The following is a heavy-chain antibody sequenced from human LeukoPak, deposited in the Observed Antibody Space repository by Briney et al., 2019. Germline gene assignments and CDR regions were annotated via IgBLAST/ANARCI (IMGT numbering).Heavy chain of an antibody. D-gene: IGHD3-10*01. J-gene: IGHJ6*02. CDR1: GYTLTGYY. V-gene: IGHV1-2*02. CDR3: ARDPTMVRGVIMYYGMDV. CDR2: INPNSGGT. Sequence: ASVKVSCKASGYTLTGYYMHWVRQAPGQGLEWMGWINPNSGGTNYAQKFQGRVTMTRDTSISTAYMELSRLRSDDTAVYYCARDPTMVRGVIMYYGMDVWGQGTTVTVSS.